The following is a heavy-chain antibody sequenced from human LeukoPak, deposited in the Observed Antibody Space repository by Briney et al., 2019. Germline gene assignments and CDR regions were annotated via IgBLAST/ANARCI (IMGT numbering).Heavy chain of an antibody. CDR3: TRVGPGSVVGYMDV. J-gene: IGHJ6*03. V-gene: IGHV3-23*01. CDR1: RFTFSNYA. D-gene: IGHD3-10*01. CDR2: ISGSGANT. Sequence: PGGSLRLSCAASRFTFSNYAMSWVRQAPGKGLEWVSAISGSGANTYYADSVKGRFTISRDNSKNTLYVQMNSLRAEDTAVYYCTRVGPGSVVGYMDVWGKGTTVTVSS.